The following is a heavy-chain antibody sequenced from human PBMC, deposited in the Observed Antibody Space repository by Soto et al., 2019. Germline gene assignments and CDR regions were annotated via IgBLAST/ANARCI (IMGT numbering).Heavy chain of an antibody. Sequence: GGSLRLSCAASGFTFSSYSMNWVRQAPGKGLEWVSSISSSSSYIYYADSVKGRFTISRDNAKNSLYLQMNSLRAEDTAVYYCARDVAVAGTSDAFDIWGQGTMVTVSS. CDR2: ISSSSSYI. V-gene: IGHV3-21*01. CDR3: ARDVAVAGTSDAFDI. J-gene: IGHJ3*02. CDR1: GFTFSSYS. D-gene: IGHD6-19*01.